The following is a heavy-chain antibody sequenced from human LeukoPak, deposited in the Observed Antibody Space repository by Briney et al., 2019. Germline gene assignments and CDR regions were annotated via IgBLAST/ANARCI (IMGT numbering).Heavy chain of an antibody. Sequence: GGSLRLSCAASGFTFSSYGMHWVRQAPGKGLEWVAFIRYDGSDKYYADSVKGRFTISRDNSKNTLYLQMNSLRAEDTAVYYCAKPSGWYEAFDIWGQGTMVTVSS. CDR2: IRYDGSDK. J-gene: IGHJ3*02. V-gene: IGHV3-30*02. CDR1: GFTFSSYG. CDR3: AKPSGWYEAFDI. D-gene: IGHD6-19*01.